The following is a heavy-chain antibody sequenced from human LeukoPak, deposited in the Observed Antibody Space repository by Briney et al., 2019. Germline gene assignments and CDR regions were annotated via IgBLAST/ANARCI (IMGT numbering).Heavy chain of an antibody. CDR1: GGSISSYY. D-gene: IGHD4-17*01. J-gene: IGHJ4*02. CDR3: ARYGDYGFDY. V-gene: IGHV4-59*01. Sequence: SETLSLTCTVSGGSISSYYWSWIRQPPGKGLEWIGYIYYSGSTNYNPSLESRVTISVDTSKNQFSLKLSSVTAADTAVYYCARYGDYGFDYWGQGTLVTVSS. CDR2: IYYSGST.